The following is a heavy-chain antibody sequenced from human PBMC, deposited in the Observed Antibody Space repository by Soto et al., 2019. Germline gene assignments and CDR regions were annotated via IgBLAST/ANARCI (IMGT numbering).Heavy chain of an antibody. CDR1: GFTFSSYA. V-gene: IGHV3-23*01. CDR3: ATVGPGYYDFWSGYPFAC. D-gene: IGHD3-3*01. Sequence: GGSLRLSCAASGFTFSSYAMSWVRQAPGKGLEWVSAISGSGGSTYYADSVKGRFTISRDNSKNTLYLQMNSLRAEDTAVYYCATVGPGYYDFWSGYPFACWGQGTLVTVSS. J-gene: IGHJ4*02. CDR2: ISGSGGST.